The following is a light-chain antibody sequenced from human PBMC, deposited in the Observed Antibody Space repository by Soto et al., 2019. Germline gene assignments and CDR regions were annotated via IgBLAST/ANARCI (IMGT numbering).Light chain of an antibody. CDR3: CSFAAGNTYV. J-gene: IGLJ1*01. Sequence: QSVLAQPASVSGSPGQSIALSCTGTSSDVGTYNLVSWYQQHPGKAPKLLISEGGKRPSGVSDRFSGSKSGNTASLTISGLQAEDEADYYSCSFAAGNTYVFGTGTKVTVL. CDR2: EGG. V-gene: IGLV2-23*01. CDR1: SSDVGTYNL.